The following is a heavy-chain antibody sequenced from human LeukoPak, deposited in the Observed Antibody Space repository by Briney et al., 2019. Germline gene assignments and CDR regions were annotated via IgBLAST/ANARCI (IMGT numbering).Heavy chain of an antibody. Sequence: GGSLRLSCAASGFTFSSYGMHWVRQAPGKGLEWVAVIWYDGSNNYYADSVRALFTTSRDNSKNPLYLQRNSLRSEDTAVYYCARGYGDIPFGPYFDYWGQGTLVTVSS. J-gene: IGHJ4*02. D-gene: IGHD4-17*01. CDR2: IWYDGSNN. CDR1: GFTFSSYG. V-gene: IGHV3-33*01. CDR3: ARGYGDIPFGPYFDY.